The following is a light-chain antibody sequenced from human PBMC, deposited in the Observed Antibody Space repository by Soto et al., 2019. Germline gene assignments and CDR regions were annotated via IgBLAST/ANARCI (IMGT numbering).Light chain of an antibody. V-gene: IGKV1-5*03. Sequence: SVGDSVTVTCRASQSISSWLAWYQQKPGKAPKLLIYKASSLESGVPSRFSGSGSGTEFTLTISSLQPDDFATYYCQQYNSYSVFGQGTKVDIK. J-gene: IGKJ1*01. CDR3: QQYNSYSV. CDR1: QSISSW. CDR2: KAS.